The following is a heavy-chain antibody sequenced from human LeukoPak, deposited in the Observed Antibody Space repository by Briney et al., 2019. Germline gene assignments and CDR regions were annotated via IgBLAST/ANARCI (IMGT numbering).Heavy chain of an antibody. Sequence: ASVKLSCKASGYTFTSYGISWVRQAPGQGLEWMGWISAYNGNTNYAQTLQGRVTITTDTSTSTAYMELRSLRADDTAVYYCARWHKQYGSGSYYKVWGQGTLVTVSS. J-gene: IGHJ4*02. D-gene: IGHD3-10*01. V-gene: IGHV1-18*01. CDR2: ISAYNGNT. CDR3: ARWHKQYGSGSYYKV. CDR1: GYTFTSYG.